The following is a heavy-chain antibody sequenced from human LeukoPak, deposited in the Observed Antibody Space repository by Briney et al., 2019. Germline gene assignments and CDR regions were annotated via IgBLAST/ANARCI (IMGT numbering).Heavy chain of an antibody. V-gene: IGHV3-30*18. Sequence: GGSLRLSCAASGFTFSSYGMHWVRQAPGKGLEWVAVISYDGSNNYYADYVKGRFTISRDKSKNTLYLQMNSLRAEDTAVYYCAKDRGSYHPTMFDYWGQGTLVTVSS. J-gene: IGHJ4*02. D-gene: IGHD1-26*01. CDR3: AKDRGSYHPTMFDY. CDR2: ISYDGSNN. CDR1: GFTFSSYG.